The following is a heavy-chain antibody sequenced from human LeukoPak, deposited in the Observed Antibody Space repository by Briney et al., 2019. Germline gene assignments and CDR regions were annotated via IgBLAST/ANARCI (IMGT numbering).Heavy chain of an antibody. D-gene: IGHD3-3*01. CDR2: ISCDGSNK. J-gene: IGHJ4*02. CDR3: PTGHYVCWSGHFDF. Sequence: PGRSLRLSCAASGFTFSSYGMYWVRQAPGKGLEWVAVISCDGSNKYYADSVKGRFTISRDNSKNTLDLQMNSLRTEDPAVYYCPTGHYVCWSGHFDFWGQGPLVTVSS. V-gene: IGHV3-30*03. CDR1: GFTFSSYG.